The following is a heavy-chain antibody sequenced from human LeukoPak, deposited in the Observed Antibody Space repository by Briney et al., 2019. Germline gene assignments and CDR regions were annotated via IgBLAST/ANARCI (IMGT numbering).Heavy chain of an antibody. CDR3: ARVEYDILTGYYTRYYGMDV. CDR2: IIPIFGTA. CDR1: GGTFSSYA. V-gene: IGHV1-69*13. Sequence: SVKVSCKASGGTFSSYAISWVRQAPGQGLEWMGGIIPIFGTANYAQKFQGRVTITADESTSTAYMELSSLRSGDTAVYYCARVEYDILTGYYTRYYGMDVWGQGTTVTVSS. J-gene: IGHJ6*02. D-gene: IGHD3-9*01.